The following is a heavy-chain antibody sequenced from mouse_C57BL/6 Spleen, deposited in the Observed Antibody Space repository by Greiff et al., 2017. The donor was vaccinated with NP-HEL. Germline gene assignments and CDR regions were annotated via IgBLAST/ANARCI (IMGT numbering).Heavy chain of an antibody. CDR2: IDPSDSET. Sequence: VQLQQSGAELVRPGSSVKLSCKASGYTFTSYWMHWVKQRPIQGLEWIGNIDPSDSETHYNQKFKDKATLTVDKSSSTAYMQLSSLTSEDSAVYYCARRCGTVEGFAYWGQGTLVTVSA. CDR3: ARRCGTVEGFAY. CDR1: GYTFTSYW. J-gene: IGHJ3*01. V-gene: IGHV1-52*01.